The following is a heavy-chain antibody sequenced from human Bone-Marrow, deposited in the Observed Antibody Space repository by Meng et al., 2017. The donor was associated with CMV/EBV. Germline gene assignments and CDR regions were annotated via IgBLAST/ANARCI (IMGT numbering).Heavy chain of an antibody. V-gene: IGHV1-8*03. CDR1: GYTFTSYD. D-gene: IGHD6-13*01. CDR3: ARGSAEAGSTGGAAGLFDY. CDR2: MNPNSGNT. Sequence: ASVKVSCKASGYTFTSYDINWVRQATGQGLEWMGWMNPNSGNTGYAQKFQGRVTITMNTSISTAYMELSSLRSEDTAVYYWARGSAEAGSTGGAAGLFDYWGQGTLVTVSS. J-gene: IGHJ4*02.